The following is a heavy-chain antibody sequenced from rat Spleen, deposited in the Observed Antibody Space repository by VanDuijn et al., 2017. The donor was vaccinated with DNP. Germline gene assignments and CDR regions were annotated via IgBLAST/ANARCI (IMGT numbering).Heavy chain of an antibody. Sequence: EVQLQESGPGLVKPSQSLSLTCSVPGYSITSIYWGWIRKFPGNKMEWIGHISYSGSTSYNPSLKSRISISRDTSKNQFFLQLNSVTTEDTGTYYCARFGGGPDYWGQGVMVTVSS. J-gene: IGHJ2*01. D-gene: IGHD4-3*01. V-gene: IGHV3-1*01. CDR2: ISYSGST. CDR3: ARFGGGPDY. CDR1: GYSITSIY.